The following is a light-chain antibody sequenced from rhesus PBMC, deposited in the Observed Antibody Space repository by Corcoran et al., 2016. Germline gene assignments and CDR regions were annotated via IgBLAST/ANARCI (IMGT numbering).Light chain of an antibody. CDR1: QGISSW. V-gene: IGKV1-19*01. Sequence: DIQMTQSPSSLSASVGDRVTITCRASQGISSWLAWYQQKPGNAPKLRIYAASSLQSGVPSRFSGRGSWTDYTLTISSLQPEDFATYYCQQYDDLPYSFGQGTKVEIK. CDR2: AAS. CDR3: QQYDDLPYS. J-gene: IGKJ2*01.